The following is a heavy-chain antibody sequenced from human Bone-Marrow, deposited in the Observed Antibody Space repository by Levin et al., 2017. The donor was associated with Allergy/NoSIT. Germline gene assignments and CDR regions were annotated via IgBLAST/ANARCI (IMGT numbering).Heavy chain of an antibody. J-gene: IGHJ3*02. Sequence: PGGSLRLSCAASGFNSSDYYINWIRQTPGKGLEWVSYISTSTYTKYGDSVKGRFTISKDNVKNSLHLQMDSLRAEDTAVYYCARGGKGYDDAFDIWGQGTLVTVSS. D-gene: IGHD2-2*01. CDR1: GFNSSDYY. CDR3: ARGGKGYDDAFDI. V-gene: IGHV3-11*06. CDR2: ISTSTYT.